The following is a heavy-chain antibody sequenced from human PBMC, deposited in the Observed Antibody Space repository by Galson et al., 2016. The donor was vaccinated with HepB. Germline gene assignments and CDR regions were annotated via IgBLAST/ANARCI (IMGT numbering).Heavy chain of an antibody. CDR1: GFDVSTSF. CDR2: LSAAGRT. Sequence: SLRLSCAASGFDVSTSFMTWVRQAPGKGLEWVSVLSAAGRTYYADSVKGRFTISRDNSQNTVILKMNSLRAEDTATYYCVRDGSTDWYENHRGQGTMVTVSS. D-gene: IGHD6-19*01. CDR3: VRDGSTDWYENH. V-gene: IGHV3-53*01. J-gene: IGHJ4*02.